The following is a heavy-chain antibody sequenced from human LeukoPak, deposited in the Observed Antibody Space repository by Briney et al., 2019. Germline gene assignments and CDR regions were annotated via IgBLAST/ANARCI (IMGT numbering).Heavy chain of an antibody. CDR2: IYYSGNT. CDR1: DGSISSSSYY. D-gene: IGHD3-9*01. J-gene: IGHJ4*02. CDR3: ARDGVLRYFDWLLFDSGAFDY. Sequence: SETLSLTCTVSDGSISSSSYYWGWIRQPPGKGLEWIGNIYYSGNTYYNPSLKSRVTISVDTSKNQFSLKLSSVTAADTAVYYCARDGVLRYFDWLLFDSGAFDYWGQGTLVTVSS. V-gene: IGHV4-39*07.